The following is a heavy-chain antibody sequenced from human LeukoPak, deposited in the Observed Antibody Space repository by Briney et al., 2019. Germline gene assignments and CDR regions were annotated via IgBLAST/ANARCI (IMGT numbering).Heavy chain of an antibody. CDR1: GCSFTSYW. J-gene: IGHJ4*02. CDR2: IYPGDSDT. CDR3: ARSQYQLLTLDY. D-gene: IGHD2-2*01. V-gene: IGHV5-51*01. Sequence: GAYLQISCKGSGCSFTSYWIGWVRQVPGKGLEWMGIIYPGDSDTRYSPSFQGQVTISADKSISTAYLQWSSLKASDTAMYYCARSQYQLLTLDYWGQGTLVTVAS.